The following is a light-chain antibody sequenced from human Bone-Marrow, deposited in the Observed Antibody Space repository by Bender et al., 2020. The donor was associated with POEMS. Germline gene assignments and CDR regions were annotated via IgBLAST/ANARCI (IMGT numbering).Light chain of an antibody. CDR2: INN. J-gene: IGLJ2*01. Sequence: QSVLTQPPSASGTPGQRVTISCSGSSSNIGTNPVNWYQQLPGTAPKLLIYINNQRPSGVPDRFSGSKSGTSASLAITGLQAEDEADYYCQSYDSSLSASVFGGGTKLTVL. CDR3: QSYDSSLSASV. CDR1: SSNIGTNP. V-gene: IGLV1-44*01.